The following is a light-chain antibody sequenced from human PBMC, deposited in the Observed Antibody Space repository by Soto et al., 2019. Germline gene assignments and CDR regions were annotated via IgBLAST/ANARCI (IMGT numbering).Light chain of an antibody. CDR2: GAS. CDR3: QHYNNWPPGRT. Sequence: EIVFTHSPGTLSLSPGERATLSCRASQSVSSNLAWYQQKPGQAPRLLIYGASTRATGIPARFSGSGSGTEFTLTISSLQSEDSALYYCQHYNNWPPGRTFGQGTNVDIK. J-gene: IGKJ1*01. V-gene: IGKV3-15*01. CDR1: QSVSSN.